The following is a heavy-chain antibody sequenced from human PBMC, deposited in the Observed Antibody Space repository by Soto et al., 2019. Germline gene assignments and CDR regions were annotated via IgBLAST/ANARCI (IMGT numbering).Heavy chain of an antibody. CDR2: XXNDXXGK. Sequence: XXSLRLSCAASGFTLGSHRIHWVRQAPGXXXXXXSXXXNDXXGKXXXXXXXGXXXXXXXNEKNTVYMKMNGMRAEDTAVYYCATVFDLWGQGIMVTVYS. CDR3: ATVFDL. CDR1: GFTLGSHR. V-gene: IGHV3-74*01. J-gene: IGHJ5*02.